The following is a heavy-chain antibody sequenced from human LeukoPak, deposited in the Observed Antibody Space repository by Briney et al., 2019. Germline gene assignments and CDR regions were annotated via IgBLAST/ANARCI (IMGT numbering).Heavy chain of an antibody. CDR2: IIPIFGTA. D-gene: IGHD4/OR15-4a*01. CDR3: ARERGAFDY. J-gene: IGHJ4*02. CDR1: GGTFSSYA. Sequence: GASVKVSCKASGGTFSSYAISWVRQAPGQGLEWMGGIIPIFGTANYAQKLQGRVTMTTDTSTSTAYMELRSLRSDDTAVYYCARERGAFDYWGQGTLVTVSS. V-gene: IGHV1-69*05.